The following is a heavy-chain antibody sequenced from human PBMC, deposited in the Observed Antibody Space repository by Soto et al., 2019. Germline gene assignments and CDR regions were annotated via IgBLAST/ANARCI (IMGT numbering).Heavy chain of an antibody. J-gene: IGHJ4*02. D-gene: IGHD3-22*01. V-gene: IGHV3-30*18. CDR2: ISYDGSNK. Sequence: GGSLRLSCAASGVTFSSYGMHWVRQAPGKGLEWVAVISYDGSNKYYADSVKGRFTISRDNSKNTLYLQMNSLRAEDTAVYYCAKVQLYYYASSGYQDYFDYCGQGTLVTVYS. CDR3: AKVQLYYYASSGYQDYFDY. CDR1: GVTFSSYG.